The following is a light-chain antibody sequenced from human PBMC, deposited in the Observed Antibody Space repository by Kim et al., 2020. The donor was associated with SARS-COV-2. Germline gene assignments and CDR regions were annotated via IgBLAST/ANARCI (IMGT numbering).Light chain of an antibody. Sequence: ASVGDRVTITCRASQSISSYLNWYQQKPGKAPKLLIYAASSLQSGVPSRFSGSGSGTDFTLTISSLQPEDCATYYCQQSYSTPRTCGQGTKVDIK. V-gene: IGKV1-39*01. J-gene: IGKJ1*01. CDR1: QSISSY. CDR3: QQSYSTPRT. CDR2: AAS.